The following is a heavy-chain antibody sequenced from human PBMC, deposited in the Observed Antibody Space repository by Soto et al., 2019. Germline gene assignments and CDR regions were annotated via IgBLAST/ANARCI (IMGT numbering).Heavy chain of an antibody. CDR1: GYSFLSCW. V-gene: IGHV5-51*01. J-gene: IGHJ1*01. CDR2: IYPGDSDA. Sequence: PGEAPIPSRMGSGYSFLSCWPGCVRQMPGKGLEWMGIIYPGDSDARYSPSFQGQVTFSADKSISAAFLQWSSLRAPDTAMYYCARLRTEATPQHFGLWGQGTMGPGSS. CDR3: ARLRTEATPQHFGL. D-gene: IGHD5-12*01.